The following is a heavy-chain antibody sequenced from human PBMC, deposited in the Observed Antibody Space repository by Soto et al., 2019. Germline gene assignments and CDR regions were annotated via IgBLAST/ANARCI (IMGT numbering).Heavy chain of an antibody. V-gene: IGHV4-31*03. D-gene: IGHD2-2*01. CDR3: ARDQGYCSSTSCQGPVDFNL. Sequence: SETLSLTCTVSGGSISSGGYYWSWIRQHPGKGLEWFGYIYYSGSTYYNPSLKSRVTISVDTSKNQFSLKLSSVTAADTAVYYCARDQGYCSSTSCQGPVDFNLWGRGTLVPVSS. CDR1: GGSISSGGYY. CDR2: IYYSGST. J-gene: IGHJ2*01.